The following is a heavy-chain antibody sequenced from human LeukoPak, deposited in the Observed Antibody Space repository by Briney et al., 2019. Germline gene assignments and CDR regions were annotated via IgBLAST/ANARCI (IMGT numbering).Heavy chain of an antibody. CDR1: GFTVSNYY. CDR2: IYSDSTT. V-gene: IGHV3-53*01. CDR3: ARGHRGSHSYLQP. J-gene: IGHJ1*01. D-gene: IGHD1-26*01. Sequence: GGSLRLSCAASGFTVSNYYMTWVRQAPGKGLEWVSIIYSDSTTYYADSVKGRFTISRDNSKNTLYLQMDSLRAEDTAVYYCARGHRGSHSYLQPWGQGTLVTVSS.